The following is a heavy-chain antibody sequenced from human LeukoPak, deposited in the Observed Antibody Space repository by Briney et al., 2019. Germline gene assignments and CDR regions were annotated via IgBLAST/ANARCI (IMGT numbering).Heavy chain of an antibody. V-gene: IGHV4-4*08. CDR3: ARMSVFWYFDL. CDR2: VYSSGNT. CDR1: GGSISGDH. Sequence: SETLSLTCTVSGGSISGDHWNWIRQPPGKGLEWIGYVYSSGNTNYNPSLKSRVTISVDTSNNQFSLTLSSVTAADTAVYYCARMSVFWYFDLWGRGTLVTVSS. J-gene: IGHJ2*01.